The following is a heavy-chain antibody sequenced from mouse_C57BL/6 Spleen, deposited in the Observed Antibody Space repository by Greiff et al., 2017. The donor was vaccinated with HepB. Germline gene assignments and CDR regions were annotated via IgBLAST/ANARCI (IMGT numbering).Heavy chain of an antibody. CDR2: IWSGGST. CDR3: ARMGDLLPYAMDY. Sequence: VKLEESGPGLVQPSQSLSITCTVSGFSLTSYGVHWVRQSPGKGLEWLGVIWSGGSTDYNAAFISRLSISKDNSKSQVFFKMNSLQADDTAIYYCARMGDLLPYAMDYWGQGTSVTVSS. J-gene: IGHJ4*01. D-gene: IGHD1-1*01. V-gene: IGHV2-2*01. CDR1: GFSLTSYG.